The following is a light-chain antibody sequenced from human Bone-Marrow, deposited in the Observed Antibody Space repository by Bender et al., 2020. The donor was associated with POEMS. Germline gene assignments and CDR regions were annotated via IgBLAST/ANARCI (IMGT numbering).Light chain of an antibody. Sequence: QSVLTQPPSVSGTPGQRVTISCSGSGSNIGAGFDVHWYQQLPGTAPKLVISANSNRPSGVPDRFSGSKSGTSASLAITWLQAEDEADYYCQSYDSSLRGVLFGGGTKLTVL. V-gene: IGLV1-40*01. J-gene: IGLJ2*01. CDR1: GSNIGAGFD. CDR2: ANS. CDR3: QSYDSSLRGVL.